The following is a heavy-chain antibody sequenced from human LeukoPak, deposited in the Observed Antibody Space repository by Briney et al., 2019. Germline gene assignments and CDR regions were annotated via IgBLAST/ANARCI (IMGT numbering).Heavy chain of an antibody. Sequence: GGSLRLSCAASGFTFSTFAMIWVRQAPGKGLEWVGRIKSKTDGGTTDYAAPVKGRFTISRDDSKNTLYLQMNSLKTEDTAAYYCTTDPIIVVVVAGVSDYWGQGTLVTVSS. CDR2: IKSKTDGGTT. J-gene: IGHJ4*02. V-gene: IGHV3-15*01. CDR3: TTDPIIVVVVAGVSDY. D-gene: IGHD2-15*01. CDR1: GFTFSTFA.